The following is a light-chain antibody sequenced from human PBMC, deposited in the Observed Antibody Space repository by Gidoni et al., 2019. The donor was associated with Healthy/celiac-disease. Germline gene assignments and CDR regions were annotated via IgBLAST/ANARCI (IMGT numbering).Light chain of an antibody. CDR1: SSDVGGHNY. V-gene: IGLV2-14*01. CDR2: EVS. CDR3: ASYTTSNTLI. J-gene: IGLJ2*01. Sequence: QSALPPPASVSGSPGPSITMSCTGISSDVGGHNYVSWYQHHPGKAPKFIIYEVSNRPSGVSNRFSGSKSGNTASLTISGLQSEDEAFYYCASYTTSNTLIFGGGTKLTVL.